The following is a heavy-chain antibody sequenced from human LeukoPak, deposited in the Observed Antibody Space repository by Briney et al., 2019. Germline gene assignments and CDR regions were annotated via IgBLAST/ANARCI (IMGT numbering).Heavy chain of an antibody. CDR2: IYYSGST. D-gene: IGHD2-2*01. Sequence: SETLSLTCTVSGGSVSSGSYYWSWIRQPPGKGLEWIGYIYYSGSTNYNPSLKSRVTISVDTSKNQFSLKLSSVTAADTAVYYCARAVGYCSSTSCYVADYYYGVDVWGKGTTVTVSS. CDR1: GGSVSSGSYY. V-gene: IGHV4-61*01. J-gene: IGHJ6*04. CDR3: ARAVGYCSSTSCYVADYYYGVDV.